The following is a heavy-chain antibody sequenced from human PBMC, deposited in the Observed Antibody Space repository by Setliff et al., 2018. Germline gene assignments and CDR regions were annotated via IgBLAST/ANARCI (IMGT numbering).Heavy chain of an antibody. J-gene: IGHJ6*02. V-gene: IGHV4-34*01. CDR2: INHSGST. D-gene: IGHD5-18*01. CDR3: AREDTAMATYYYGMDV. Sequence: SETLSLTCAVYGGSFSTYYWIWIRQPPGKGLEWIGEINHSGSTNYNPSLKSRVTISVDRSKNQFSLKLSSVTAADTAVYYCAREDTAMATYYYGMDVWGQGTTVTVSS. CDR1: GGSFSTYY.